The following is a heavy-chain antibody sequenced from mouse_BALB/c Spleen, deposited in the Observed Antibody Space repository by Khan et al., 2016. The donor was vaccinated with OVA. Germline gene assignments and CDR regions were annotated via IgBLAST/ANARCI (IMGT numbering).Heavy chain of an antibody. Sequence: EVELVEPGGGLVEPGGSLKLSCAASGFTFSSFVMSWVRQTPEKRLEWVATISSAATYTYYPDSIKGRFTISRDNAKNTLYLHMNSLRSDDTAIYYCTNGNYGWFAYWGLGTLVTVST. CDR2: ISSAATYT. V-gene: IGHV5-9-1*01. CDR1: GFTFSSFV. J-gene: IGHJ3*01. CDR3: TNGNYGWFAY. D-gene: IGHD2-1*01.